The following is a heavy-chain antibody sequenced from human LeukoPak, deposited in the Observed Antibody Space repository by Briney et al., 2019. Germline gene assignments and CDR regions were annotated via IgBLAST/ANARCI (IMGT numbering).Heavy chain of an antibody. CDR2: IYPGDSDT. CDR1: GYSFPSYW. Sequence: GEALQISCEGSGYSFPSYWIAWVRQMPGKGLEWRGNIYPGDSDTRYSPSFQGQVTISADKSISTAYLQWSSLKASDTAIYYCARPMVRGAVGAFDIWGQGTMVTVSS. CDR3: ARPMVRGAVGAFDI. D-gene: IGHD3-10*01. V-gene: IGHV5-51*01. J-gene: IGHJ3*02.